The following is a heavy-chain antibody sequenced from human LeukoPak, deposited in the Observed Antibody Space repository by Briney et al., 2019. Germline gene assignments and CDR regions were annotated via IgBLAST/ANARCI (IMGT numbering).Heavy chain of an antibody. CDR2: INHNSGGK. V-gene: IGHV1-2*02. D-gene: IGHD3-22*01. Sequence: ASVKVSCKASGYTFIDYYMHWVRQAPGQGLEWVGWINHNSGGKNYAQNFQGRVTMTRNTSITTAYMELSRLRSDDTAVYYCARVLRGNTMISVVDAFDIWGQGTGVTVSS. CDR3: ARVLRGNTMISVVDAFDI. J-gene: IGHJ3*02. CDR1: GYTFIDYY.